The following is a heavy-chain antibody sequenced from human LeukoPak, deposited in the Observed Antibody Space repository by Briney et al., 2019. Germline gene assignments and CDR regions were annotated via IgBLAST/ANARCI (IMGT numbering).Heavy chain of an antibody. V-gene: IGHV4-59*01. CDR3: ARDNGVGRSSSLVGYYGMDV. CDR1: GGSISSYY. CDR2: IYYSGST. J-gene: IGHJ6*02. D-gene: IGHD6-6*01. Sequence: SETLSLTCTVSGGSISSYYWSWIRQPPGKGLEWIGYIYYSGSTNYNPSLKSRVTISVDTSKNQFSLKLSSVTAADTAVYYCARDNGVGRSSSLVGYYGMDVWGQGTTVTVSS.